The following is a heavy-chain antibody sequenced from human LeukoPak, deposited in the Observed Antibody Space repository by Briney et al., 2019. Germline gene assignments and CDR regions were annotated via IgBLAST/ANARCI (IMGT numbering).Heavy chain of an antibody. CDR2: IYYSGST. CDR1: GGSISSYY. CDR3: ARQWLVTNWFDP. Sequence: SETLSLTCTVSGGSISSYYWSWIRQPPGKGLEWIGSIYYSGSTYYNPSLKSRVTISVDTSKNQFSLKLSSVTAADTAVYYCARQWLVTNWFDPWGQGTLVTVSS. V-gene: IGHV4-59*05. D-gene: IGHD6-19*01. J-gene: IGHJ5*02.